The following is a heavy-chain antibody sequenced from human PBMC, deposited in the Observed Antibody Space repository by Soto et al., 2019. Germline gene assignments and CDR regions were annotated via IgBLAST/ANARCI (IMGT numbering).Heavy chain of an antibody. CDR3: AKSSVWYPYFDS. Sequence: PGGSLRLSCAASEVSFDDSAMSWVRQAPGKGLEWVSSITYTGVSTYYADSVKGRFTISRDNSRDTLFLQMNSLRAEDTAIYYCAKSSVWYPYFDSWGQGTLVTVSS. D-gene: IGHD6-13*01. V-gene: IGHV3-23*01. J-gene: IGHJ4*02. CDR2: ITYTGVST. CDR1: EVSFDDSA.